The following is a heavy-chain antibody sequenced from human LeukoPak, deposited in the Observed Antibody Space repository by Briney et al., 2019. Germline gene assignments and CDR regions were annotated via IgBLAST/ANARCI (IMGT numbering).Heavy chain of an antibody. CDR1: GYTFTCYY. D-gene: IGHD6-13*01. CDR2: INPNSGGT. CDR3: ARDGGSSSWFSNYYYYMDV. J-gene: IGHJ6*03. Sequence: ASVKVSCKASGYTFTCYYMHWVRHAPGQGLEWMGWINPNSGGTNYAQKFQGRVTMTRDTSISTAYMELSRLRSDDTAVYYCARDGGSSSWFSNYYYYMDVWGKGTTVTVSS. V-gene: IGHV1-2*02.